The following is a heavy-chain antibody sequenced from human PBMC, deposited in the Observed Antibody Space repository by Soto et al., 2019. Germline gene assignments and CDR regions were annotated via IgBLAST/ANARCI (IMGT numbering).Heavy chain of an antibody. D-gene: IGHD4-17*01. CDR2: VYFIGST. CDR1: GASVSSASYY. CDR3: ARIDGDYGHNWFDP. V-gene: IGHV4-61*01. Sequence: QVQLKESGPGLLKPSETLSLTCTVSGASVSSASYYWAWLRQPPGRGLEWIGSVYFIGSTSYLPALKSRVTVSVDTSKNQFSLNLASVTASDSAVYYCARIDGDYGHNWFDPWGQGTLVIVSP. J-gene: IGHJ5*02.